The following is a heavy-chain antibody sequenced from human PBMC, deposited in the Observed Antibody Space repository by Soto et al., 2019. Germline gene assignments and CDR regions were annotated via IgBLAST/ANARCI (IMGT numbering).Heavy chain of an antibody. V-gene: IGHV3-48*04. CDR1: GFTFSSYS. CDR2: ISSSSTTI. J-gene: IGHJ6*02. D-gene: IGHD4-4*01. CDR3: ARLHGYYGMDV. Sequence: GSLRLSCAASGFTFSSYSMNWVRQAPGKGLEWVSYISSSSTTIYYADSVKGRFTISRDNAKNSLYLQMNSLRAEDTAVYYCARLHGYYGMDVWGQGTTVTVSS.